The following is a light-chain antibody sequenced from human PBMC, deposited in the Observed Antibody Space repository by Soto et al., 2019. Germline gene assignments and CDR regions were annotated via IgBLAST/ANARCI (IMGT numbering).Light chain of an antibody. CDR1: QSISSY. CDR2: AAS. J-gene: IGKJ1*01. V-gene: IGKV1-39*01. CDR3: QQSYSTTPT. Sequence: DFQMTQSPSSLSASVGDRVTITCRASQSISSYLNWYQQKPGKAPKLLIYAASSLQSGVPSRFSGSGSGTDFTLTISSLQPEDFATYYCQQSYSTTPTFGQGTKV.